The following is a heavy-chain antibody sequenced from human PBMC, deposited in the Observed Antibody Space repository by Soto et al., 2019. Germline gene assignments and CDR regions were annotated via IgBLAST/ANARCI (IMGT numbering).Heavy chain of an antibody. CDR3: AHRVRIAVAGYDY. J-gene: IGHJ4*02. V-gene: IGHV2-5*02. CDR2: IYWDDDK. Sequence: PTLMYQKQRVALTCTFCGSSHRTSGEGVGWIRQPPGKALEWLALIYWDDDKRYSPSLKSRLTITKDTSKNQVVLTMTNMDPVDTATYYCAHRVRIAVAGYDYWGQGTLVTVSS. D-gene: IGHD6-19*01. CDR1: GSSHRTSGEG.